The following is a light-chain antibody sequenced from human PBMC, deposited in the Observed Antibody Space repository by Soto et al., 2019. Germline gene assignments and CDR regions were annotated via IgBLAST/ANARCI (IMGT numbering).Light chain of an antibody. CDR3: QVWDSSSVV. V-gene: IGLV3-21*02. Sequence: SYELTQPPSVSVAPGQTARITCGGNNIGSKSVQWYQQKPGQAPVLVVYDDSDRPSGIPERFSGSNSGNTATLTISRVEAGDEADYYCQVWDSSSVVFGGGTKLTVL. CDR2: DDS. J-gene: IGLJ2*01. CDR1: NIGSKS.